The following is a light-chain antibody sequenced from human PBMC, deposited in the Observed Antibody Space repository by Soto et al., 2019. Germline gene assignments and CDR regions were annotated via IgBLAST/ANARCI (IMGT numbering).Light chain of an antibody. CDR3: MQALQTPWT. V-gene: IGKV2-28*01. CDR1: QSLLHSNGYNC. CDR2: LGS. J-gene: IGKJ1*01. Sequence: DIVMTQSPLSLPVTPGEPASSSCRSSQSLLHSNGYNCLDWYLQKPGQSPQLLIYLGSNRASRVPDRFSGSGSGTDFTLKISRVEAEDVGVYCCMQALQTPWTFGQGTKVDIK.